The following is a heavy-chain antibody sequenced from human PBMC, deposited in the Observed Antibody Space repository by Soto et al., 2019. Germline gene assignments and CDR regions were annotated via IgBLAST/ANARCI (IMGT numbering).Heavy chain of an antibody. CDR3: LKERRQTASKPGLGIPAERISDL. Sequence: GKGLEWVSGISDSAGDTYYADSIMGRFTISRDNSKNTLYLQMNSLRVEDTAVYFCLKERRQTASKPGLGIPAERISDL. V-gene: IGHV3-23*01. D-gene: IGHD1-1*01. J-gene: IGHJ2*01. CDR2: ISDSAGDT.